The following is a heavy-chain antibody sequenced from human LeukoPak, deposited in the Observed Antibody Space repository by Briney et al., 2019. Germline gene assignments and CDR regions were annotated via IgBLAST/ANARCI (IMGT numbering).Heavy chain of an antibody. CDR1: GGTFSSYA. V-gene: IGHV1-18*01. CDR2: ISAYNGNT. CDR3: ARVGDSSSWYVGDY. Sequence: ASVKVSCKASGGTFSSYAISWVRQAPGQGLEWMGWISAYNGNTNYAQKLQGRVTMTTDTSTSTAYMELRSLRSDDTAVYYCARVGDSSSWYVGDYWGQGTLVTVSS. J-gene: IGHJ4*02. D-gene: IGHD6-13*01.